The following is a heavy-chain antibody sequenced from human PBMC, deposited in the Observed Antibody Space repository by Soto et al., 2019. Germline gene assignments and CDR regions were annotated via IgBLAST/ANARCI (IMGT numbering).Heavy chain of an antibody. CDR1: GGSISSSSYC. CDR3: AKQFRADADPGLFDS. CDR2: ISYTGRN. V-gene: IGHV4-39*01. D-gene: IGHD2-2*01. Sequence: PSETLSLTCTVSGGSISSSSYCWGWVRQSPGKGLEWIGSISYTGRNYYNPSLKGRVTISVDTSKNQLSLEFNSVTAADTAVLYCAKQFRADADPGLFDSWGHGTLVTVSS. J-gene: IGHJ4*01.